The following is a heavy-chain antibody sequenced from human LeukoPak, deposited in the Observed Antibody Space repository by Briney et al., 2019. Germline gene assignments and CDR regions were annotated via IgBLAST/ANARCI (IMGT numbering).Heavy chain of an antibody. CDR3: ARGPLSATLDY. V-gene: IGHV1-69*04. J-gene: IGHJ4*02. CDR2: IIPILGIA. D-gene: IGHD6-25*01. Sequence: SVKVSCKASGGTFSSYAISWVRQAPGQGLEWMGRIIPILGIANYAQKFQGRVTITADKSTSTAYMELSSLRPEDTAVYYCARGPLSATLDYWGQGTLVTVSS. CDR1: GGTFSSYA.